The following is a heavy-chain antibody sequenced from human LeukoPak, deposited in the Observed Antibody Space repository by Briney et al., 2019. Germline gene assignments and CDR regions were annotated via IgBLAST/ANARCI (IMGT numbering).Heavy chain of an antibody. D-gene: IGHD3-22*01. V-gene: IGHV3-48*03. CDR1: GFTFSSYE. Sequence: GGSLRLSCAASGFTFSSYEMNWVRQAPGRGLEWVSYISSSGRSIYSADSVKGRFTISRDNAKNSLYLQMNSLRAEDTAVYYCARLDSSGFDYWGQGTLVTVSS. J-gene: IGHJ4*02. CDR2: ISSSGRSI. CDR3: ARLDSSGFDY.